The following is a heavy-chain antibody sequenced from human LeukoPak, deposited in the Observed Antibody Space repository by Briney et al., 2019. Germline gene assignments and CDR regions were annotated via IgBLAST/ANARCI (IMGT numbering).Heavy chain of an antibody. Sequence: GGSLRLSCAASGFTFSSYDMHWVRQATGKGLEWVSGTGTAGDTYYPGSVKGRFTISTENAKNSLYLQMNSLRAGDTAVYYCARAKDSSSSGDAFDIWGQGTMVTVSS. J-gene: IGHJ3*02. CDR3: ARAKDSSSSGDAFDI. D-gene: IGHD6-6*01. V-gene: IGHV3-13*01. CDR2: TGTAGDT. CDR1: GFTFSSYD.